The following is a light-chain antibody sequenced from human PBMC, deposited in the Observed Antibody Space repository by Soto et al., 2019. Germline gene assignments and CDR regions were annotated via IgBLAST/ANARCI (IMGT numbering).Light chain of an antibody. CDR3: QQRGTWPT. CDR1: QSVSGY. J-gene: IGKJ1*01. V-gene: IGKV3-11*01. Sequence: EIVLTQSPVTLSLSPGERATLSCRASQSVSGYVAWYQQKPGQAPRLLIYDASSRANGIPARFTGSGSGTDFSLIISSLEPEDFAVYYCQQRGTWPTFGQGTRVEI. CDR2: DAS.